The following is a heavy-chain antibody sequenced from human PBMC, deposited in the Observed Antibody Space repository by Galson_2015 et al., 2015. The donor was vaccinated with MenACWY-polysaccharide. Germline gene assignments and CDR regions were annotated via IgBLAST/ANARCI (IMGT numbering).Heavy chain of an antibody. J-gene: IGHJ4*02. CDR1: GFTFSKFW. CDR2: IKDDGSDK. D-gene: IGHD1-20*01. V-gene: IGHV3-7*01. Sequence: SMRIACAASGFTFSKFWMNWVRQAPGKGLEWVDSIKDDGSDKYYVESVEGLFTISRDNAKNSLFLQMNSLRVDDTAVYFCVTYGNNWAQFEYWGQGTLVTVSS. CDR3: VTYGNNWAQFEY.